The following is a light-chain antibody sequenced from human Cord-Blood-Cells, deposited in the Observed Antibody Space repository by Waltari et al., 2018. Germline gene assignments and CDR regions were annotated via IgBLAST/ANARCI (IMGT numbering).Light chain of an antibody. CDR2: EGS. Sequence: QSALTQPASVSGSPGQSTTISFTGTSSDVGSYNLVSWYKQHPGRAPKLMLSEGSKRTSGLSKRFSASKSGTTASLTFSGLQAEDEADYYCCSCAGSSTYVFGTGTKVTVL. J-gene: IGLJ1*01. CDR1: SSDVGSYNL. CDR3: CSCAGSSTYV. V-gene: IGLV2-23*01.